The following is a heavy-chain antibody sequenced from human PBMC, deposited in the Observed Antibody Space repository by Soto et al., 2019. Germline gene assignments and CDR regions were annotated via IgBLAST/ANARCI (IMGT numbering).Heavy chain of an antibody. CDR2: INTNGGST. CDR1: GFTLSIYA. D-gene: IGHD1-26*01. Sequence: EVQLLESGGGLVQPGGSLRLSCAASGFTLSIYAMTWVRQAPGKCLEWVSSINTNGGSTFYADSVKGRFTISRDHSEKTLYLQMNSLRVEDTAIYYCAKDPRVGASAAEYFQHWSKGNLVSVSS. V-gene: IGHV3-23*01. CDR3: AKDPRVGASAAEYFQH. J-gene: IGHJ1*01.